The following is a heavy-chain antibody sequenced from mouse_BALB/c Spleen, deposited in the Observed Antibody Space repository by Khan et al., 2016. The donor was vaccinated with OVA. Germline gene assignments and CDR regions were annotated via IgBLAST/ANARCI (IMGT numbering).Heavy chain of an antibody. J-gene: IGHJ3*01. CDR3: ARNYDYAEGVSY. D-gene: IGHD2-4*01. CDR2: IWSGGST. Sequence: QVQLKESGPGLVQPSQSLSITCTVSGFSLTSYGVHWVRQSPGKGLEWLGVIWSGGSTDYNAAFISRLSISKDNSKSQVFFKLNNLQANDTAIYYCARNYDYAEGVSYWGQGTMVTVSA. V-gene: IGHV2-2*02. CDR1: GFSLTSYG.